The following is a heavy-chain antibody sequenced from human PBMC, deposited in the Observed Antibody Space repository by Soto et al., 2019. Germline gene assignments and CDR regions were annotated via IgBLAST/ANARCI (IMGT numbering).Heavy chain of an antibody. D-gene: IGHD2-2*01. CDR3: ARNLLGYCSSTSCPHPYYYYYGMDV. CDR2: IYYSGST. J-gene: IGHJ6*02. CDR1: GGSISSYY. Sequence: PSDTLSLTCTVSGGSISSYYWSWIRQPPGKGLEWIGYIYYSGSTNYNPSLKSRVTISVDTSKNQFSLKLSSVTAADTAVYYCARNLLGYCSSTSCPHPYYYYYGMDVWGQGSTVTFSS. V-gene: IGHV4-59*01.